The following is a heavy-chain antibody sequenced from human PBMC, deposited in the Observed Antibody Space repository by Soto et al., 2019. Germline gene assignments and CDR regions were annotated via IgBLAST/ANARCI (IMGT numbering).Heavy chain of an antibody. Sequence: GGSLRLSCAASGFTFSGSAMHWVRQASGKGLEWVGRIRSKANSYATAYAASGKGRFTISREDSKKTAYLQMNSLKTEDTAVYYCTRLPYYYYYMDVWGKGTTVTVSS. CDR1: GFTFSGSA. V-gene: IGHV3-73*01. CDR2: IRSKANSYAT. J-gene: IGHJ6*03. CDR3: TRLPYYYYYMDV.